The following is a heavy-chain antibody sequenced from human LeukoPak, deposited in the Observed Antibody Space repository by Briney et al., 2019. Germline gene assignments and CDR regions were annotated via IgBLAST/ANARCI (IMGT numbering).Heavy chain of an antibody. J-gene: IGHJ4*02. CDR1: GFTFSIYG. CDR2: IWYDGSNK. D-gene: IGHD6-13*01. CDR3: AREFVAAAGFDY. V-gene: IGHV3-33*01. Sequence: GGSLRLSCAASGFTFSIYGMHWVRQAPGKGLEWVAVIWYDGSNKYYADSVKGRITISRDNSKNTLYLQMNSLRAEDTAVYYCAREFVAAAGFDYWGQGTLVTVSS.